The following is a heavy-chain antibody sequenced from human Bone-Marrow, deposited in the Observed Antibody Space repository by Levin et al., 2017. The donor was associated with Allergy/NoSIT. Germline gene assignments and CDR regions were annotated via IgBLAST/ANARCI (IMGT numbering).Heavy chain of an antibody. D-gene: IGHD5-12*01. V-gene: IGHV4-34*01. CDR2: IRHSGST. CDR3: ARRGYSGYMDV. Sequence: SETLSLTCAVYGGSFSGYYWNWIRQPPGKGLEWIGEIRHSGSTNYNPSLKSRVAVTVDTSKNQFSLMLSSVTAADTAVYYCARRGYSGYMDVWGKGTTVTVSS. J-gene: IGHJ6*04. CDR1: GGSFSGYY.